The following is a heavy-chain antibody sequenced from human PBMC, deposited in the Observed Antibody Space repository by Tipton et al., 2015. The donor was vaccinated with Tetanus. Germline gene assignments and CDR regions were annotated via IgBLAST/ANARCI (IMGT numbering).Heavy chain of an antibody. CDR3: ARGVWFGPGPRYYFDY. CDR1: SGSIRSYY. D-gene: IGHD3-10*01. Sequence: TLSLTCTVSSGSIRSYYWSWIRQPAGKGLEWIGRVYSSGSTHYNPSLKSRVTMSLDTSKKQFSLSLNSVTAADTAVYFCARGVWFGPGPRYYFDYWGQGTLVTVSS. J-gene: IGHJ4*02. CDR2: VYSSGST. V-gene: IGHV4-4*07.